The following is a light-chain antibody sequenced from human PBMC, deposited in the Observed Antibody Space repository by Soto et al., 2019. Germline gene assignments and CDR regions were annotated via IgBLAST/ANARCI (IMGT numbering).Light chain of an antibody. J-gene: IGKJ5*01. V-gene: IGKV1-39*01. CDR2: AAS. CDR3: QQSYSTLIT. CDR1: QSISSY. Sequence: DIQMTQSPSSLSASVGDRVTITCRASQSISSYLDWYQQKPGKAPKLLIYAASSMQTGVPSRFSGSGSGTDFPLTISSLQPEDFATYYCQQSYSTLITSGQGTRLEIK.